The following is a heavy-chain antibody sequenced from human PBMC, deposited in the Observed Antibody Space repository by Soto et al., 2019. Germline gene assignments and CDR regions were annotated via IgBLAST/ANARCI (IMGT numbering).Heavy chain of an antibody. V-gene: IGHV3-23*01. Sequence: EVQLLESGGGLVQPGGSLRLSCAASGFTFSSYAMSWVRQAPGKGLEWVSAISGSGGSTYYADSVKGRVTISRDNSKNTLYLQMSSLRAEDTAVYYCAKFAEYCSGGSCYFWGFDYWGQGTLVTVSS. CDR1: GFTFSSYA. CDR3: AKFAEYCSGGSCYFWGFDY. CDR2: ISGSGGST. J-gene: IGHJ4*02. D-gene: IGHD2-15*01.